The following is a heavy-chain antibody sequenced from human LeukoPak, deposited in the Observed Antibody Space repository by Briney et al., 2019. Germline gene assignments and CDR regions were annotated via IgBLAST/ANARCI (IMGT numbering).Heavy chain of an antibody. V-gene: IGHV3-7*03. D-gene: IGHD2-15*01. CDR2: IKQDGSEK. Sequence: GGSLRLSCAASGFTFSSYWMSWVRQAPGKGLEWVANIKQDGSEKYYVDSVKGRFTISRDNAKSSLYLQMNSLRAEDTAVYYCASVLLRRYYFDYWGQGTLVTVSS. J-gene: IGHJ4*02. CDR1: GFTFSSYW. CDR3: ASVLLRRYYFDY.